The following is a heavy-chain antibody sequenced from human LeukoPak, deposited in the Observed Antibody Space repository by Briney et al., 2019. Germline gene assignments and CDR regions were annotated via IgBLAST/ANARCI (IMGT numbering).Heavy chain of an antibody. Sequence: GGSLRLSCAASGFTFSSYGMHWVRQAPGKGLEWVAFIRYDGSNKYYADSVKGRFTISRDNSKNTLYLQRNSLRAEDTAVYYCAKDELSVMDYWGQGTLVTVSS. CDR2: IRYDGSNK. J-gene: IGHJ4*02. CDR1: GFTFSSYG. V-gene: IGHV3-30*02. CDR3: AKDELSVMDY. D-gene: IGHD1-7*01.